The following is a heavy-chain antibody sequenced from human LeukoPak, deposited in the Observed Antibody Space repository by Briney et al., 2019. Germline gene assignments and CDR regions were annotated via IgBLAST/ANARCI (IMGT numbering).Heavy chain of an antibody. D-gene: IGHD2/OR15-2a*01. CDR1: GFSLSRYW. CDR2: IGKDGTGN. J-gene: IGHJ4*02. V-gene: IGHV3-7*01. CDR3: ARDLDFYATDY. Sequence: GGSLRLSCAASGFSLSRYWMSWVRQAPGKGLEWVANIGKDGTGNHYVDSVRGRFTISKDNARNSLYLQMNSLRADDTAVYYCARDLDFYATDYWGQGTLVTVSS.